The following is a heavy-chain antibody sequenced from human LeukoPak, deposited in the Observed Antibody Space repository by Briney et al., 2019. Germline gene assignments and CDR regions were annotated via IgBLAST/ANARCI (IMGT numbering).Heavy chain of an antibody. J-gene: IGHJ4*02. CDR3: HVGAEVVRGVIDR. V-gene: IGHV1-18*01. D-gene: IGHD3-10*01. CDR1: GSTFTSYG. Sequence: ASVKVSCKASGSTFTSYGIIWVRQAPGQGLEWMGWISAYNGNTNYAQKLQGRVTMTTDTSTSTAYMELRSLRSDDTAVYYCHVGAEVVRGVIDRWGQGTLVTVSS. CDR2: ISAYNGNT.